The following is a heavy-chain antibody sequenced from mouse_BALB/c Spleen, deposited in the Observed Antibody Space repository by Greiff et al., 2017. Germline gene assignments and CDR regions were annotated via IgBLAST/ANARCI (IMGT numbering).Heavy chain of an antibody. CDR2: ISYSGST. J-gene: IGHJ3*01. V-gene: IGHV3-2*02. CDR1: GYSITSDYA. Sequence: EVMLVESGPGLVKPSQSLSLTCTVTGYSITSDYAWNWIRQFPGNNLEWMGYISYSGSTSYNPSLKSRISITRDTSKNQFFLQLNSVTTEDTATYYCAREPWFAYWGQGTLVTVSA. CDR3: AREPWFAY.